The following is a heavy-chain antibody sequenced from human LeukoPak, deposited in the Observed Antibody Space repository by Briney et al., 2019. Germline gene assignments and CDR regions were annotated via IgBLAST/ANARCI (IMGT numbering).Heavy chain of an antibody. J-gene: IGHJ5*02. CDR2: IKQDGSEK. Sequence: GGSLRLSCAASGFTFSSYAMSWVRQAPGKGLEWVANIKQDGSEKYYVDSVKGRFTISRDNAKNSLYLQMNSLRAEDTAVYYCAREMDGAGCLDPWGQGTLVTVSS. CDR3: AREMDGAGCLDP. D-gene: IGHD3-10*01. V-gene: IGHV3-7*01. CDR1: GFTFSSYA.